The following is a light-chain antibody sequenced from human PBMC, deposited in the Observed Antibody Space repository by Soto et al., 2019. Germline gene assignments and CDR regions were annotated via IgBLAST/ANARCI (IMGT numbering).Light chain of an antibody. J-gene: IGLJ1*01. Sequence: QSVLTQPPSVSGAPGQRVTISCTGSSSNIGAGFGVHWYQQLPGTAPKVLIYGNNNRPSGVPDRFSGSKSGTSASLAITGLQAEAEADYYCQSYDNSLSGFVFGSGTKVTVL. CDR1: SSNIGAGFG. CDR3: QSYDNSLSGFV. V-gene: IGLV1-40*01. CDR2: GNN.